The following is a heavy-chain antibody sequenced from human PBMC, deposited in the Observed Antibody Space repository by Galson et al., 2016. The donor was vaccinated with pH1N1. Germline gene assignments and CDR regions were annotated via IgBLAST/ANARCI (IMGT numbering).Heavy chain of an antibody. CDR1: GFSLSTSGVG. CDR2: IYWNDDR. Sequence: LVKPTQTLTLTCTFSGFSLSTSGVGVGWIRQPPGKALEWLALIYWNDDRRYSPSLKSRLTITKDTSKNQVVLTMTNMDPVDTATYYCAHSLYGDYVGWFDPWGQGTLVTVSS. J-gene: IGHJ5*02. CDR3: AHSLYGDYVGWFDP. V-gene: IGHV2-5*01. D-gene: IGHD4-17*01.